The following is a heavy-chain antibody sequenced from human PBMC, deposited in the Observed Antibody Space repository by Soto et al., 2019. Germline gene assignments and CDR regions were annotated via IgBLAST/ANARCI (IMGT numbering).Heavy chain of an antibody. Sequence: IFGGPIHPYYWSWFRQPPGKGLEWIGYIYYSGSTTYNPSLKSRVTISVDTSKNQFSLKLNSVTAADTAVYYCARLGGYYQAFDQWGQGSLVPSPQ. V-gene: IGHV4-59*08. CDR2: IYYSGST. CDR1: GGPIHPYY. J-gene: IGHJ4*02. CDR3: ARLGGYYQAFDQ. D-gene: IGHD3-22*01.